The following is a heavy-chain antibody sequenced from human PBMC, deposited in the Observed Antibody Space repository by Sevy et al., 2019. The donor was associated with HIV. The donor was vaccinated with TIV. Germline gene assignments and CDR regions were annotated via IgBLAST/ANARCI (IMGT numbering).Heavy chain of an antibody. CDR2: ISYDGSNK. Sequence: GGSLRLSCAASGFTFSSYGMHWVRQAPGKGLEWVAVISYDGSNKYYADSVKGRFTISRDNSKNTLYLQMNSLRAEDTAVYYCAKEDYYDSSGYYYWYYYYGMYVWGQGTTVTVSS. V-gene: IGHV3-30*18. J-gene: IGHJ6*02. CDR3: AKEDYYDSSGYYYWYYYYGMYV. CDR1: GFTFSSYG. D-gene: IGHD3-22*01.